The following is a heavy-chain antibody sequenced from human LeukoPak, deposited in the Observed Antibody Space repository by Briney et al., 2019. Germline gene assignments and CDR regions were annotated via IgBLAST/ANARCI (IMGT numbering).Heavy chain of an antibody. J-gene: IGHJ4*02. D-gene: IGHD1-26*01. Sequence: SETLSLTCAVYGGSFSGYYWSWIRQPPGKGLEWIGEINHSGSTNYNPSLKSRVTISVDTSKNQFSLKLSSVTAADTAVYYCARELAYSGSYYQDYWGQGTLVTVSS. CDR3: ARELAYSGSYYQDY. CDR1: GGSFSGYY. CDR2: INHSGST. V-gene: IGHV4-34*01.